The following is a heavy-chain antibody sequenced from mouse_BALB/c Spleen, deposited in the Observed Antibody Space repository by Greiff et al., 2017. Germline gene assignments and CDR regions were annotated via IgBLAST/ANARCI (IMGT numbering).Heavy chain of an antibody. CDR1: GFTFSSYA. V-gene: IGHV5-6-5*01. J-gene: IGHJ2*01. D-gene: IGHD1-1*01. CDR2: ISSGGST. Sequence: EVMLVESGGGLVKPGGSLKLSCAASGFTFSSYAMSWVRQTPEKRLEWVASISSGGSTYYPDSVKGRFTISRDNARNILYLQMSSLRSEDTAMYYCARVDTTVVGDYWGQGTTLTVSS. CDR3: ARVDTTVVGDY.